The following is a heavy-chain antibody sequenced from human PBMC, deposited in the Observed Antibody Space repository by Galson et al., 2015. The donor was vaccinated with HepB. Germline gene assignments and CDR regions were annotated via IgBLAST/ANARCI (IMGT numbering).Heavy chain of an antibody. D-gene: IGHD3-3*01. J-gene: IGHJ6*03. CDR1: GDSVSSNSAA. CDR2: TYYRSKWYN. V-gene: IGHV6-1*01. Sequence: CAISGDSVSSNSAAWNRIRQSPSRGLEWLGRTYYRSKWYNDYAVSVKSRITINPDTSKNQFSLQLNSVTPEDTAVYYCARAEPTYYDFWSGQTHPRYYYYMDVWGKGTTVTVSS. CDR3: ARAEPTYYDFWSGQTHPRYYYYMDV.